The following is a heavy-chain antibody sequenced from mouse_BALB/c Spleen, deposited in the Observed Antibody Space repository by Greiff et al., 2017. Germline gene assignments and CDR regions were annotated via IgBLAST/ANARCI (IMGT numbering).Heavy chain of an antibody. D-gene: IGHD1-1*01. V-gene: IGHV5-4*02. Sequence: EVMLVESGGGLVKPGGSLKLSCAASGFTFSDYYMYWVRQTPEKRLEWVATISDGGSYTYYPDSVKGRFTISRDNAKNNLYLQMSSLKSEDTAMYYCARDRDYGSSLVFDYWGQGTTLTVSS. CDR3: ARDRDYGSSLVFDY. J-gene: IGHJ2*01. CDR1: GFTFSDYY. CDR2: ISDGGSYT.